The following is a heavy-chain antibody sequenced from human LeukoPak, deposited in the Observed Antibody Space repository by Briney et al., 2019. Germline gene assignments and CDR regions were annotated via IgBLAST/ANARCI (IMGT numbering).Heavy chain of an antibody. CDR1: GFTFSSYN. D-gene: IGHD3-10*01. J-gene: IGHJ4*02. V-gene: IGHV3-48*01. CDR3: ARDLASVGY. Sequence: GGSLRLSCAASGFTFSSYNMNWVRQAPGKGLEWVSYISSSTNTIYYADSVKGRFTISRDNAKNSLYLQMNGLRAEDTAVYYCARDLASVGYWGQGTLVTVS. CDR2: ISSSTNTI.